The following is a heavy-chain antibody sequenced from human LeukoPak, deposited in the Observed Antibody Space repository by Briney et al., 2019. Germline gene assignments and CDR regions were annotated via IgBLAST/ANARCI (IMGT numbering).Heavy chain of an antibody. Sequence: SETLSLTCAVYGGSFCGYYWSWIRPPPGKGLEWIGEINHSGSTNYNPPLMSRVTISVDTPKNQYSLKLSSVTAAVTAVYYFLTSDSSSDWSDPWGEGTLVTASS. CDR3: LTSDSSSDWSDP. J-gene: IGHJ5*02. CDR1: GGSFCGYY. D-gene: IGHD6-13*01. CDR2: INHSGST. V-gene: IGHV4-34*01.